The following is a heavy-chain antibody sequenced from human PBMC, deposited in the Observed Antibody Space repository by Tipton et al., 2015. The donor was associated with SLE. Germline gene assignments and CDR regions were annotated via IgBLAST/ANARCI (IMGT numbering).Heavy chain of an antibody. D-gene: IGHD4/OR15-4a*01. CDR2: IYYSGNT. CDR1: GGSISRYY. V-gene: IGHV4-59*01. J-gene: IGHJ5*02. Sequence: TLSLTCTVSGGSISRYYWSWIRQPPGKGLEWIGYIYYSGNTKYNPSLKSRVTISVDTSKNHFSLNLTSVTAADTAVYYCARVPYGAYGLGWFDPWGHGTLVTVSS. CDR3: ARVPYGAYGLGWFDP.